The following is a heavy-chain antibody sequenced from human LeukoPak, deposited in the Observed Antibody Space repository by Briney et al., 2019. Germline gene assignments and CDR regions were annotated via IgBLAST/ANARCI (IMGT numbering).Heavy chain of an antibody. J-gene: IGHJ4*02. CDR3: ARGSRGNYFDY. CDR2: IYSGGST. CDR1: GFTVSSNY. Sequence: GGSLRLSCAASGFTVSSNYMSWVRQAPGKGLEWVSVIYSGGSTYYADSVKGRFTISRHNSKNTLYLQMNSLGAEDTAVYYCARGSRGNYFDYWGQGTLVTVSS. V-gene: IGHV3-53*04.